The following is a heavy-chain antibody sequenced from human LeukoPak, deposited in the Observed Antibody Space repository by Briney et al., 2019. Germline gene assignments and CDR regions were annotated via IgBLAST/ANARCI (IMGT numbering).Heavy chain of an antibody. CDR2: IYHSGST. V-gene: IGHV4-38-2*02. Sequence: PSETLSLTCTVSGYSISSNYYWGWIRQPPGKGLEWIGSIYHSGSTYFNPSLKSRVTISVDTSKNQFSLKLSSVTAADTAVYYCARDPYGSGSYYKGFFDYWGQGTLVTVSS. D-gene: IGHD3-10*01. CDR1: GYSISSNYY. CDR3: ARDPYGSGSYYKGFFDY. J-gene: IGHJ4*02.